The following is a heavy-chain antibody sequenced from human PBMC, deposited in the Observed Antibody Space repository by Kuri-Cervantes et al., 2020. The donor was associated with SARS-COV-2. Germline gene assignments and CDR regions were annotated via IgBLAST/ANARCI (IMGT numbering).Heavy chain of an antibody. V-gene: IGHV1-2*02. D-gene: IGHD7-27*01. Sequence: ASVKVSCKASGYTFTGYYMHWVRQAPGQGLEWMGWINPNSGGTNYAQKFQGRVTMTRDTSISTAYMELSRLRSEDTAVYYCARAGWGSSYYYYMDVWGKGTTVTVSS. J-gene: IGHJ6*03. CDR1: GYTFTGYY. CDR2: INPNSGGT. CDR3: ARAGWGSSYYYYMDV.